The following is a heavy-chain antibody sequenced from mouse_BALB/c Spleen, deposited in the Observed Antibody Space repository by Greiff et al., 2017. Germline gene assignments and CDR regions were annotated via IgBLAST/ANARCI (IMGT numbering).Heavy chain of an antibody. CDR1: GFTFSSYA. J-gene: IGHJ4*01. D-gene: IGHD2-1*01. Sequence: EVKLVESGGGLVKPGGSLKLSCAASGFTFSSYAMSWVRQTPEKRLEWVATISSGGSYTYYPDSVKGRFTISRDNAKNTLYLQMSSLRSEDTAMYYCATDYYGNPYYYAMDYWGQGTSVTVSS. CDR3: ATDYYGNPYYYAMDY. V-gene: IGHV5-9-3*01. CDR2: ISSGGSYT.